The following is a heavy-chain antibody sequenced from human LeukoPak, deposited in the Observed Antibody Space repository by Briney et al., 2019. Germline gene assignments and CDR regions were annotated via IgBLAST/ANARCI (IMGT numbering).Heavy chain of an antibody. CDR2: IRDSGGST. Sequence: GGSLRLSCAASGFTFITYAMSWVRQAPGKGLQWVSVIRDSGGSTYYADSVKGRFTISRDNSKNTLYLQMNSLRAEDTAVYYCAKAGRSGWYPGRPFDIWGQGTMVTVSS. D-gene: IGHD6-19*01. CDR1: GFTFITYA. J-gene: IGHJ3*02. V-gene: IGHV3-23*01. CDR3: AKAGRSGWYPGRPFDI.